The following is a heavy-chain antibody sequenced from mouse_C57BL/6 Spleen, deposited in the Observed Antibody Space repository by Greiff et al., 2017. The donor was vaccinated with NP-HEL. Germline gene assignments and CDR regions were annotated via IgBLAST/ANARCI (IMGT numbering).Heavy chain of an antibody. CDR1: GFTFSSYA. V-gene: IGHV5-4*03. CDR3: ARSTGTLFAY. CDR2: ISDGGSYT. J-gene: IGHJ3*01. D-gene: IGHD4-1*02. Sequence: EVMLVESGGGLVKPGGSLKLSCAASGFTFSSYAMSWVRQTPEKRLEWVATISDGGSYTYYPDNVKGRFTISRDNAKNNLYLQMSHLKSEDTAMYYCARSTGTLFAYWGHRTLVTVSA.